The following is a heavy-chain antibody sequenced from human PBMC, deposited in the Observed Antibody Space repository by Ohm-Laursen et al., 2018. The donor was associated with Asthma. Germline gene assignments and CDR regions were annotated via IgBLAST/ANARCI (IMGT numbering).Heavy chain of an antibody. J-gene: IGHJ6*02. V-gene: IGHV3-30*03. CDR3: ARVGSGSYYNPYYYGMDV. CDR2: ISYDGSNK. CDR1: GFTFSSYG. Sequence: SSLRLSCAASGFTFSSYGMHWVRQAPGKGLEWVAVISYDGSNKYYADSVKGRFTISRDNSKNTLYLQMNSLRAEDTAVYYCARVGSGSYYNPYYYGMDVWGQGTTVTVSS. D-gene: IGHD3-10*01.